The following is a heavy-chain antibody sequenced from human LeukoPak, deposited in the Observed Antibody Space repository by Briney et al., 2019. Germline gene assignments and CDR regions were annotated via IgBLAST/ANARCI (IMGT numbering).Heavy chain of an antibody. V-gene: IGHV3-21*01. CDR3: ARGPLSYSSGWSTYYFDY. D-gene: IGHD6-19*01. CDR1: GFTFSSYR. CDR2: ISSSSSYI. Sequence: PGGSLRLSCAASGFTFSSYRMNWVRQAPGKGLEWVSSISSSSSYIYYADSVKGRFTISRDNAKNSLYLQMNSLRAEDTAVYYCARGPLSYSSGWSTYYFDYWGQGTLVTVSS. J-gene: IGHJ4*02.